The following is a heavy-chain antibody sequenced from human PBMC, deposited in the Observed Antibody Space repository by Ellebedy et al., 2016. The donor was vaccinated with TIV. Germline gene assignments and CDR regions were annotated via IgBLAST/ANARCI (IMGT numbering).Heavy chain of an antibody. CDR1: GGSIGSRSYY. V-gene: IGHV4-39*07. CDR2: MFSSGST. CDR3: ATDRDRRWFYF. J-gene: IGHJ5*01. Sequence: SETLSLXXTVSGGSIGSRSYYWGWVRQPPGKGLEWLGSMFSSGSTYYNPSLKSRVTMSVDTSQFSLKLTSVTAADTAVYYCATDRDRRWFYFWGQGTLVTVSS.